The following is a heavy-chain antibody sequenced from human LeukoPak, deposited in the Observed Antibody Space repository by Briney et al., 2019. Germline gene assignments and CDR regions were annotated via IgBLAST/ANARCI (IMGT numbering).Heavy chain of an antibody. CDR3: AKDVVWYCTSNCCSSPGY. V-gene: IGHV3-30*02. Sequence: GGSLRLSCAESGFTFSSYGMHWVRQAPGKGLEWVAFIRYDGSNKYYADSVKGRFTISRDNSKNTLYLQMNSLRAEDTAVYYCAKDVVWYCTSNCCSSPGYWGQGTLVTVSS. CDR2: IRYDGSNK. CDR1: GFTFSSYG. D-gene: IGHD2-2*01. J-gene: IGHJ4*02.